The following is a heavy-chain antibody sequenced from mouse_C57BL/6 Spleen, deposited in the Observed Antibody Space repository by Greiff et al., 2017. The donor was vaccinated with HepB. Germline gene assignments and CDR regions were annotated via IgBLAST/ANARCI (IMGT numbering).Heavy chain of an antibody. CDR2: IRSKSNNYAT. CDR1: GFSFNTYA. CDR3: VRQPSVPFMDY. J-gene: IGHJ4*01. D-gene: IGHD5-1*01. Sequence: EVQRVESGGGLVQPKGSLKLSCAASGFSFNTYAMNWVRQAPGKGLEWVARIRSKSNNYATYYADSVKDRFTISRDDSESMLYLQMNNLKTEDTAMYYCVRQPSVPFMDYWGQGTSVTVSS. V-gene: IGHV10-1*01.